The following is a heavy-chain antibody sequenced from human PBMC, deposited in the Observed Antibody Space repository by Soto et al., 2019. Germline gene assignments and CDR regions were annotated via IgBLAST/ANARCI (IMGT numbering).Heavy chain of an antibody. Sequence: EVQLVESGGGVVRPGGSLRLSCAASGFTFDDYGMSWVRQAPGKGLEWVSGINWNGGSTGYADSVKGRFTISRDNAKNSLYLRMNSLRAEDTALYYCARGPPSAYYDFWSGYYPYYYYYYGMDVWGQGTTVTVSS. CDR1: GFTFDDYG. J-gene: IGHJ6*02. CDR2: INWNGGST. CDR3: ARGPPSAYYDFWSGYYPYYYYYYGMDV. D-gene: IGHD3-3*01. V-gene: IGHV3-20*04.